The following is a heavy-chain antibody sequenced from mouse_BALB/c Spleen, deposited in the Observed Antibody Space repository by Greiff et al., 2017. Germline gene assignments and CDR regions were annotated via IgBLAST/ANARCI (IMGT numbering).Heavy chain of an antibody. CDR3: ARGRRGTTVNYAMDY. V-gene: IGHV5-6-5*01. D-gene: IGHD1-1*01. Sequence: DVQLVESGGGLVKPGGSLKLSCAASGFTFSSYAMSWVRQTPEKRLEWVASISSGGSTYYPDSVKGRFTIYRDNARNILYLQMSSLKSEDMAMYYCARGRRGTTVNYAMDYWGQGTSVTVSS. CDR2: ISSGGST. CDR1: GFTFSSYA. J-gene: IGHJ4*01.